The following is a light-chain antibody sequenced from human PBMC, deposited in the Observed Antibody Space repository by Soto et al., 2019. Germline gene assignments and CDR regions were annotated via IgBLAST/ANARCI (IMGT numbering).Light chain of an antibody. CDR1: TSNIGNNA. J-gene: IGLJ3*02. Sequence: QSVLTQPPSVSEAPRQRVTISCSGSTSNIGNNAVNWYQHLPGKTPKLLVYYDDLVPSGVSDRFSGSKSGTSAALAISGLQAEDEADYYCAVWDDRPNGWMFGGGTKLTVL. CDR2: YDD. CDR3: AVWDDRPNGWM. V-gene: IGLV1-36*01.